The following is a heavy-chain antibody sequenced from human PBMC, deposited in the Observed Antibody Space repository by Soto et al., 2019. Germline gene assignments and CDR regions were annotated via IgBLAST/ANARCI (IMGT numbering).Heavy chain of an antibody. CDR2: IWYDGSTK. V-gene: IGHV3-33*01. Sequence: GGSLRLSCAASGFTFNSHGMHWVRQAPGKGLEWVAVIWYDGSTKYYADSVKGRFAISRDNSKNTLYLQMNSLRAEDTAVYYCARDINNVLKKLGFFYGMDVWGQGTTVTVSS. CDR1: GFTFNSHG. D-gene: IGHD1-20*01. J-gene: IGHJ6*02. CDR3: ARDINNVLKKLGFFYGMDV.